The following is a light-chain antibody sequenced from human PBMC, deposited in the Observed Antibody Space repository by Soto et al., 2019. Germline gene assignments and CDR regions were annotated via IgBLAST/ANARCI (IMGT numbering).Light chain of an antibody. CDR1: QSFSNY. J-gene: IGKJ2*01. Sequence: DIQMTQSPSSVSASVGDRVTITCRTSQSFSNYLAWYQHRPGKAPKLLIYSATVLQSGVPSRFSGSGSGTDFTLTISRLQPDDSETYYCQQTYTIPCTFGQGTRVESK. V-gene: IGKV1-39*01. CDR2: SAT. CDR3: QQTYTIPCT.